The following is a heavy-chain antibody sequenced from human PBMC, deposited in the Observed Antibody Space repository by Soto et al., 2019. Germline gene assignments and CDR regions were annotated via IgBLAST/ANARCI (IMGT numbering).Heavy chain of an antibody. J-gene: IGHJ6*02. V-gene: IGHV3-48*03. CDR2: ISSSGSTI. Sequence: GSLRLSCAASGFTFSSYEMNWVRQAPGKGLEWVSYISSSGSTIYYADSVKGRFTISRDNAKNSLYLQMNSLRAEDTAVYYCAREPTYCSGGRCYSFLSYYYGMDVWGQGTTVTVSS. D-gene: IGHD2-15*01. CDR3: AREPTYCSGGRCYSFLSYYYGMDV. CDR1: GFTFSSYE.